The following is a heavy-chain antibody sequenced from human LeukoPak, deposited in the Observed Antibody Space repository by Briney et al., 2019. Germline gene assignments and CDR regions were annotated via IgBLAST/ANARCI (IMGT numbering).Heavy chain of an antibody. CDR1: GYSFTSYW. J-gene: IGHJ4*02. CDR2: IYPGDSDT. Sequence: PGESLKISCKGSGYSFTSYWIGWVRQMPGKGLEWMGIIYPGDSDTRYSPSFQGQVTISADKSISTAYLQWSSLKASDTAMYYCARGGGRIYRYIGEDYWGQGTLVTVSS. D-gene: IGHD3-16*02. V-gene: IGHV5-51*01. CDR3: ARGGGRIYRYIGEDY.